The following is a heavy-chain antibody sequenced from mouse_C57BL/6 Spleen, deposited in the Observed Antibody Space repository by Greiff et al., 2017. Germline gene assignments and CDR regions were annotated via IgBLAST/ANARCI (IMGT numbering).Heavy chain of an antibody. D-gene: IGHD2-5*01. J-gene: IGHJ1*03. Sequence: VQLKESGPELVKPGASVKIPCKASGYTFTDYNMDWVKQSHGKSLEWIGDINPNNGGTNYNQKFKGKATLTVDKSSSTAYMELRSLTSEDTAVYYCARNTYSSWYYGGWGTGTTVTVSS. CDR1: GYTFTDYN. CDR2: INPNNGGT. CDR3: ARNTYSSWYYGG. V-gene: IGHV1-18*01.